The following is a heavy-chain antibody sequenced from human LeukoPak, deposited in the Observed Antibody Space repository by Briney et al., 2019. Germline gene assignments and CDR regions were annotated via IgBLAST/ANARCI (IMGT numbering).Heavy chain of an antibody. CDR3: APAYDILTGYSPFDY. D-gene: IGHD3-9*01. CDR2: IYWDDDK. CDR1: GFSLSTSGVS. J-gene: IGHJ4*02. Sequence: SGPTLVNPTQTLTLTCTFSGFSLSTSGVSVGWIRQPPGKALEWLALIYWDDDKRYSPSLKSRLTITKDTSKNQVVLTMTNMDPVDTALYNRAPAYDILTGYSPFDYWGQGTLVTVSS. V-gene: IGHV2-5*02.